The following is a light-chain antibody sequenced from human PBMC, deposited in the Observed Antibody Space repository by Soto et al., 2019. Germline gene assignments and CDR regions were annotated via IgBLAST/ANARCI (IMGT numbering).Light chain of an antibody. V-gene: IGKV3-11*01. CDR3: QQRTKWPSST. J-gene: IGKJ5*01. Sequence: EIVLTQSPATLSLSPGERATLSCRASQSVSSYLAWYQQKPGQAPTLLIYDASNRATGIPARFSGSGSGTDFTLTISSLEPEVFAVYYCQQRTKWPSSTFGQGTRLEIK. CDR2: DAS. CDR1: QSVSSY.